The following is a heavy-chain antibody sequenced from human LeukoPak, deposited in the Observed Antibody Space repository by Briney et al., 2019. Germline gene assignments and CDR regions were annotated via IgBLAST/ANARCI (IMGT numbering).Heavy chain of an antibody. CDR1: GFSFDDYG. V-gene: IGHV3-20*01. D-gene: IGHD2/OR15-2a*01. Sequence: GGSLRLSCAASGFSFDDYGMNWVRQAPGKGLEWVSGINWNGGSTGYADSVKGRFTISRDNAKNSLYLQMNSLRAEDTALYHCARASRDFYALYYFDYWGQGTLVTVSS. J-gene: IGHJ4*02. CDR3: ARASRDFYALYYFDY. CDR2: INWNGGST.